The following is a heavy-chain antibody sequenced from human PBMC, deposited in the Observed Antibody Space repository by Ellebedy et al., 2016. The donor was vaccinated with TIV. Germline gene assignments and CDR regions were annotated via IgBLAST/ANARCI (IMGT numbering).Heavy chain of an antibody. J-gene: IGHJ4*02. V-gene: IGHV3-30*04. D-gene: IGHD6-19*01. CDR1: GFTFSSYA. CDR2: ISNDGNNK. CDR3: ARDQVAGTLVFDY. Sequence: GGSLRLSCAASGFTFSSYAMHWVRQAPGKGLEWVAVISNDGNNKYYADSVKGRFTISRDNSKNTLYLQMNSLRAEDTAVYYCARDQVAGTLVFDYWGQGTLVTVSS.